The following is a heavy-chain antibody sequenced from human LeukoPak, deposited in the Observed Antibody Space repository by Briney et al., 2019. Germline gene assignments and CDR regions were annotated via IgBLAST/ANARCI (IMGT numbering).Heavy chain of an antibody. D-gene: IGHD1-26*01. V-gene: IGHV3-21*01. Sequence: GGSLRLSCAASGFTFSSYSMNWVRQAPGKGLEWVSSISSSSSYIYYADSVKGRFTISRDNAKNSLYLQMNSLRAEDTAVYYCARGLVGAPFGYWGQGTLVTVSS. CDR2: ISSSSSYI. J-gene: IGHJ4*02. CDR1: GFTFSSYS. CDR3: ARGLVGAPFGY.